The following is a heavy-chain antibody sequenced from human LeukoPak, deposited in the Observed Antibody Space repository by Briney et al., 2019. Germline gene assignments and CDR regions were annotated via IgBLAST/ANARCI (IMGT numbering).Heavy chain of an antibody. CDR1: GGSISSYY. Sequence: PSETLSLTCTVSGGSISSYYWTWIRQPPGKGLQWIGYIYYSGSTEYNPSLRSRVTISIDPSNKQFSPNLSSVTAADTAVYCCARRCSGPTCYTDAYDIWGQGTMVTVSS. CDR3: ARRCSGPTCYTDAYDI. CDR2: IYYSGST. D-gene: IGHD2-2*02. V-gene: IGHV4-59*08. J-gene: IGHJ3*02.